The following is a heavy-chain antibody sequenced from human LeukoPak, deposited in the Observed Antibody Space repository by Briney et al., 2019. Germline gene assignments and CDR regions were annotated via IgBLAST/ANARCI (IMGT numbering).Heavy chain of an antibody. CDR2: INTGGSGSGT. CDR1: GFTFSSDW. J-gene: IGHJ4*02. Sequence: GGSLRLSCAASGFTFSSDWMHWVRQAPGKGLVWVSRINTGGSGSGTSYTDSVKGRFTISRDNAKNTLYLQMNSLRVEDTAVYYCARDLRSAADYWGQGTLVTVSS. V-gene: IGHV3-74*01. CDR3: ARDLRSAADY.